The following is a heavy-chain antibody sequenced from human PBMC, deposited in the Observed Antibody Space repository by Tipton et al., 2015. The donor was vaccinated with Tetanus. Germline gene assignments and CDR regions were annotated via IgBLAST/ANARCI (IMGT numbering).Heavy chain of an antibody. J-gene: IGHJ2*01. Sequence: TLSLTCSVSGGSISTYYWTWIRQTPGKGLEWIGSIHNSGSTRFNPSPKSRVTMSVDTSRNQFSLQLSSVTAADTAVYYCARGNCGGNPFGCYWYFDLWGRGTLVTVSS. CDR3: ARGNCGGNPFGCYWYFDL. CDR1: GGSISTYY. CDR2: IHNSGST. V-gene: IGHV4-59*01. D-gene: IGHD3-16*01.